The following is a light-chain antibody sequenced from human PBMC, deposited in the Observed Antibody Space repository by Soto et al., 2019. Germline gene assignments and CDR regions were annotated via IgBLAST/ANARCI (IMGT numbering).Light chain of an antibody. J-gene: IGKJ3*01. Sequence: DIQMTQSPSSLSASVGDRVTITCRVSQAIHSYLNWYQQKPGKAPNLLIFATSTLQSGVPSRFSGSGSGTDFTLTISSLQPEDFATYYCQQRVTFGPGTKVDIK. CDR3: QQRVT. CDR1: QAIHSY. V-gene: IGKV1-39*01. CDR2: ATS.